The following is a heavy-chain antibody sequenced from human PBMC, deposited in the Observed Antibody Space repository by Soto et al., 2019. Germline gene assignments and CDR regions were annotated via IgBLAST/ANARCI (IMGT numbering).Heavy chain of an antibody. Sequence: EVQLLESGGGLVQPGGYLRLSCAASGVTFSSYAMSWVRQAPGKGLEWVSAISGSGVSTYYADSVKGWFTISRDNSKNTLYLQMNSLRAEETAVYYCAKDVGYSYGYDYFDYWGQGTLVTASS. CDR2: ISGSGVST. V-gene: IGHV3-23*01. D-gene: IGHD5-18*01. CDR3: AKDVGYSYGYDYFDY. J-gene: IGHJ4*02. CDR1: GVTFSSYA.